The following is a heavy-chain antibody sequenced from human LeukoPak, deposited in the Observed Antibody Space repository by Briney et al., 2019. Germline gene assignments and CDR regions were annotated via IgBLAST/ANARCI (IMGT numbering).Heavy chain of an antibody. CDR3: AREARGDV. J-gene: IGHJ6*02. V-gene: IGHV3-23*01. CDR1: GFTFNTYA. Sequence: GGSLRLSCAASGFTFNTYAMSWVRQAPGKGLEWVSAICGSGDSRYYADSVKGRFTISRDNSKNTLYLQMNSLRAEDTAAYYCAREARGDVWGQGTTVTVSS. CDR2: ICGSGDSR.